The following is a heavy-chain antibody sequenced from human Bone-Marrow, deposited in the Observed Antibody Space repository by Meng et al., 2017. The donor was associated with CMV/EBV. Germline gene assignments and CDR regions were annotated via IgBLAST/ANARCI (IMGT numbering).Heavy chain of an antibody. CDR2: ISSSSSYI. D-gene: IGHD6-13*01. V-gene: IGHV3-21*01. CDR3: ARDPIAATSYGMDV. CDR1: GFTFSSYS. Sequence: GESLKISCAASGFTFSSYSMNWVRQAPGKGLEWVSSISSSSSYIYYADSVKGRFTISRDNAKNSLYLQMNSLRAEDTAVYYCARDPIAATSYGMDVWGQGTMVTVSS. J-gene: IGHJ6*02.